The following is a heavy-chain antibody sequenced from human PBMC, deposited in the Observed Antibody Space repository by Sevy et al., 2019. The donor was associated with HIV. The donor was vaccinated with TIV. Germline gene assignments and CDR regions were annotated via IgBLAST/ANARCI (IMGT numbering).Heavy chain of an antibody. CDR3: ARAEDDTTMVNDFDF. D-gene: IGHD5-18*01. V-gene: IGHV3-21*01. J-gene: IGHJ4*02. Sequence: GGSLRLSCAVSGFSFTAYSMNWVRQAPGKGLEWVSSISSSGTYIYYADSVKGRFTISRDNAKNSLYLQMNSLRAEDTAVYDCARAEDDTTMVNDFDFWGQGTLVTVSS. CDR2: ISSSGTYI. CDR1: GFSFTAYS.